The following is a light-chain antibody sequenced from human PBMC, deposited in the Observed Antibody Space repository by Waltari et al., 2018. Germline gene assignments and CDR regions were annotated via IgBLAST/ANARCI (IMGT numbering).Light chain of an antibody. V-gene: IGLV3-1*01. CDR3: QAWDSDTVV. CDR2: HDD. Sequence: SYDLSQPPSVSVSPGQTASIPCSGDKLGDKYTYWYQQRPGQSPVLVIFHDDRRPSGISERLSGSISGNTATLTISGTQAMDEADYYCQAWDSDTVVFGGGTKLTVL. J-gene: IGLJ2*01. CDR1: KLGDKY.